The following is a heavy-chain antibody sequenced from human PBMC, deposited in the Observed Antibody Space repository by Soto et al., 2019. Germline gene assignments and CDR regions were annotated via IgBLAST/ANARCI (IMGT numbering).Heavy chain of an antibody. D-gene: IGHD4-17*01. CDR3: ARMSMTTVKGYLDV. Sequence: EVQLVESGGGLVQPGGSLRLTCAASGITVSSSHMTWVRQAPGQGLEWVAIIYSGGTTAYADSVKGRFSISRDSSKNTLYLQMNSLRDEDTAVYYCARMSMTTVKGYLDVWGKGTTVTVS. V-gene: IGHV3-66*01. J-gene: IGHJ6*03. CDR1: GITVSSSH. CDR2: IYSGGTT.